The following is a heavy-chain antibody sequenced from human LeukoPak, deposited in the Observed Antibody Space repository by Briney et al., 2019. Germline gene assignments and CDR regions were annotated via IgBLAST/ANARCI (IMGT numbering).Heavy chain of an antibody. D-gene: IGHD3-22*01. CDR1: GFTFSAYD. Sequence: GGSLRLSCAASGFTFSAYDMHWVRQAPGKGLEWVALISYDGSNKYYADSVKGRFTISRDNSKNTLYLQMNSLRAEDTAVYYCAREWGAYYDTSGYSWGHGTLVTVST. V-gene: IGHV3-30*03. J-gene: IGHJ5*01. CDR3: AREWGAYYDTSGYS. CDR2: ISYDGSNK.